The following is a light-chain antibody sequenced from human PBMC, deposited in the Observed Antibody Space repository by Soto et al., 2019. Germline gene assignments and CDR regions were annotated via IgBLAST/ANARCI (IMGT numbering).Light chain of an antibody. CDR1: QAIYNY. J-gene: IGKJ4*01. CDR2: AAS. Sequence: DIQMTQSPSSLSASVGDRVTITCRASQAIYNYLAWYQQKPGKVPTLLISAASTLQSGVPSRFSGSGSGTDFTLTISSLQPEDVPTYYCQKFSAAPTFGGGTKVEI. CDR3: QKFSAAPT. V-gene: IGKV1-27*01.